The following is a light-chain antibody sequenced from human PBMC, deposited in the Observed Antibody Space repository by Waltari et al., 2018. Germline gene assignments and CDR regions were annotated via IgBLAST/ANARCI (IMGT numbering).Light chain of an antibody. CDR3: GTWDSSLSVVV. CDR1: SSNVGDNY. Sequence: QPVLTQPPSVSAAPGQKVTISCSGSSSNVGDNYVDWYQHLPGTAPRLINYENKIRPLGSPAQFSGSKSGTSAPLAITGLQTGDEADYYCGTWDSSLSVVVFGGGTKVTVL. CDR2: ENK. J-gene: IGLJ2*01. V-gene: IGLV1-51*02.